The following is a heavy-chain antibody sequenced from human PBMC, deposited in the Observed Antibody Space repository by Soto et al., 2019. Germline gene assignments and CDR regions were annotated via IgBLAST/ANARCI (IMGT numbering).Heavy chain of an antibody. CDR1: GFTFNDYW. J-gene: IGHJ4*02. CDR3: VRGVGEEDSFGY. V-gene: IGHV3-74*01. D-gene: IGHD1-26*01. CDR2: INTDGSST. Sequence: EVQLVESGGGLVQPGESLRLSCAASGFTFNDYWMHWVRQVPGKGLVWVSRINTDGSSTSYADSVKGRFTISRDNAKNTLSLQMSSLRVEDTAMYYCVRGVGEEDSFGYWGQGTLVTVSS.